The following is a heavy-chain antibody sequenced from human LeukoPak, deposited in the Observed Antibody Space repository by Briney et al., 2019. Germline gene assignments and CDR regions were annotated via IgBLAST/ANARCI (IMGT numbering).Heavy chain of an antibody. J-gene: IGHJ4*02. CDR1: GYTFTTYG. Sequence: ASVKVSCKASGYTFTTYGISWVRQAPGHGLVWMGWINPNSGGTNYAQKFQGRVTMTRDTSISTAYMELSRLRSDDTAVYYCAREHSSSSGKVFDYWGQGTLVTVSS. V-gene: IGHV1-2*02. CDR2: INPNSGGT. D-gene: IGHD6-6*01. CDR3: AREHSSSSGKVFDY.